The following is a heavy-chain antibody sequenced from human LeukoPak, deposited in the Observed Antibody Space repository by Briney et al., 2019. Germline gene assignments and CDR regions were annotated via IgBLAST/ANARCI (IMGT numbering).Heavy chain of an antibody. CDR2: IYTSGST. V-gene: IGHV4-4*09. J-gene: IGHJ4*02. CDR1: GGSISSYY. CDR3: ARGDDSSGYYFDY. Sequence: SETLSLTCTVSGGSISSYYWSRIRQPPGKGLEWIGYIYTSGSTNYNPSLKSRVTISVDTSKNQFSLKLSSVTAADTAVYYCARGDDSSGYYFDYWGQGTQVTVSS. D-gene: IGHD3-22*01.